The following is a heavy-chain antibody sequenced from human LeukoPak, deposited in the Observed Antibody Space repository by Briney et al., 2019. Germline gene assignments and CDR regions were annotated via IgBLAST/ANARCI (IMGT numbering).Heavy chain of an antibody. Sequence: GSLRLSCAASGFTFSTYAMSWVRQAPGKGLEWIGEINHSGSTNYNPSLKSRVTISVDTSKNQFSLKLSSVTAADTAVYYCARVKGDIVVVPAASYYYYMDVWGKGTTVTVSS. CDR3: ARVKGDIVVVPAASYYYYMDV. V-gene: IGHV4-34*01. CDR2: INHSGST. J-gene: IGHJ6*03. D-gene: IGHD2-2*01. CDR1: GFTFSTYA.